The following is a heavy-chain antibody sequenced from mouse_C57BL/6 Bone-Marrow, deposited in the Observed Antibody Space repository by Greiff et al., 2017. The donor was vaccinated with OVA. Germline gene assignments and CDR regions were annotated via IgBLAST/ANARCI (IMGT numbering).Heavy chain of an antibody. CDR2: IYPGSGNT. CDR3: ATRKGDGYYGYFDY. CDR1: GYSFTSYY. D-gene: IGHD2-3*01. V-gene: IGHV1-66*01. J-gene: IGHJ2*01. Sequence: VQLQQSGPELVKPGASVKISCKASGYSFTSYYIHWVKQRPGQGLEWIGWIYPGSGNTKYNEKFKGKATLTADTSSSTAYMQLSSLTSEDSAVYYCATRKGDGYYGYFDYWGQGTTLTVSS.